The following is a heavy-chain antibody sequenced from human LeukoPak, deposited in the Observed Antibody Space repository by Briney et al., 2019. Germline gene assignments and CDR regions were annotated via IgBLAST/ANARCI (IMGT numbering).Heavy chain of an antibody. Sequence: PSETLSLTCTVSGGSISSYYWSWIRQPPGKGLEWIGYIYYSGSTNYNPSLKSRVTISVDTSKNQFSLKLSSVTAADTAVYYCARDETGAFDIWGQGTMVTVSS. CDR2: IYYSGST. V-gene: IGHV4-59*01. J-gene: IGHJ3*02. CDR1: GGSISSYY. CDR3: ARDETGAFDI.